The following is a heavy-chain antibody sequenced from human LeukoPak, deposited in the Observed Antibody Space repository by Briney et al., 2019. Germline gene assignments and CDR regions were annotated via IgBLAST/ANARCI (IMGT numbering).Heavy chain of an antibody. D-gene: IGHD5-18*01. CDR1: GHTLTELS. J-gene: IGHJ3*02. Sequence: ASVTVSCKVSGHTLTELSLHWVRQTPGKGLEWMGVFDTEDGETIYAQKCQGRVSMTEDTYTDTAYMELSSLRSEDTAVYYCATWIQLTDAFHIWGQGTMVTVSS. CDR3: ATWIQLTDAFHI. V-gene: IGHV1-24*01. CDR2: FDTEDGET.